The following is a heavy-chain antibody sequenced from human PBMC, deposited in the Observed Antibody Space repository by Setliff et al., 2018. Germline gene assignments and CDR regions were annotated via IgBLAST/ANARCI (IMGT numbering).Heavy chain of an antibody. V-gene: IGHV3-73*01. CDR3: ASDIHNDYDYFDY. D-gene: IGHD4-17*01. J-gene: IGHJ4*02. CDR2: VRSRINNFAT. CDR1: GFTFSDYA. Sequence: PGGSLRLSCAASGFTFSDYAMSWVRQAPGKGLEWVGRVRSRINNFATAYDASVKGRFIISRDDSKNTAYLQMNSLKTEDTAVYYCASDIHNDYDYFDYWGQGIQVTVSS.